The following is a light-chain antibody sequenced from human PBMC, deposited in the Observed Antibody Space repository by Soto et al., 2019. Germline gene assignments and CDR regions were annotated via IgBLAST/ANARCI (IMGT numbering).Light chain of an antibody. J-gene: IGKJ3*01. Sequence: EIVLTQSPGTLSLSPGERATLSCRASQSVSSSYLAWYQQKPGQAPRLLIYGASSRATGIPDRFSGSGSGTDFTLTISRLEPKDFAVYYCQQYGSSLFTFGPGTQVDIK. V-gene: IGKV3-20*01. CDR3: QQYGSSLFT. CDR2: GAS. CDR1: QSVSSSY.